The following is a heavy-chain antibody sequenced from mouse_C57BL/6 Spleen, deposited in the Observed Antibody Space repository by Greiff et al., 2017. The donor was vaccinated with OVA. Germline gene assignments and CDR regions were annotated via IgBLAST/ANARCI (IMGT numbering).Heavy chain of an antibody. CDR1: GYTFTSYG. D-gene: IGHD3-1*01. CDR3: ARSGGRYFEV. CDR2: IYPRSGNT. V-gene: IGHV1-81*01. J-gene: IGHJ1*03. Sequence: QVQLQQSGAELARPGASVKLSCKASGYTFTSYGISWVKQRTGQGLEWIGEIYPRSGNTSYNEKFKGKATLTADKSSSTAYMELRSLTSEDSAVYFCARSGGRYFEVWGTGTTVTVSS.